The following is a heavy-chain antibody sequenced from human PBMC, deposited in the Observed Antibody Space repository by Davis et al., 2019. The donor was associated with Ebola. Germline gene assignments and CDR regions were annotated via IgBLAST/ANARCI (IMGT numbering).Heavy chain of an antibody. Sequence: GESLKISCAASGFTVSSNYMSWVRQAPGKGLEWVSSISGSGGIRYYAESERGRFTISRDNSKNTMFLQMNSLRAEDTAVYYCAKVIDSSAWYGYALDVWGQGTTVTVSS. CDR3: AKVIDSSAWYGYALDV. D-gene: IGHD6-13*01. J-gene: IGHJ6*02. CDR1: GFTVSSNY. V-gene: IGHV3-23*01. CDR2: ISGSGGIR.